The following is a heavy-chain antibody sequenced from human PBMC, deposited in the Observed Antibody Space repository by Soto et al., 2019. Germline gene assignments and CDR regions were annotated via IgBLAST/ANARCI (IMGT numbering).Heavy chain of an antibody. CDR2: IWYDGSNK. Sequence: GGSLRLSCAASGFTFSSYGMHWVRQAPGKGLEWVAVIWYDGSNKYYADSVKGRFTISRDNSKNTLYLQMNSLRAEDTAVYYCARDGRYYDFWSGASEDAFDIWGQGTMVTVSS. D-gene: IGHD3-3*01. CDR1: GFTFSSYG. J-gene: IGHJ3*02. CDR3: ARDGRYYDFWSGASEDAFDI. V-gene: IGHV3-33*01.